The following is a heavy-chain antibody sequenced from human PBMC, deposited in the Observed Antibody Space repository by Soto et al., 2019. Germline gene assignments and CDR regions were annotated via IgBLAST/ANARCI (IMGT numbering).Heavy chain of an antibody. CDR2: IIPVFGTA. D-gene: IGHD4-17*01. CDR3: ARGDATKIVVTTYYGMDV. Sequence: QVQLVQSGAEVKKPGSSVKVSCKASGGSLSNYGISWVRQAPGQGLEWMGGIIPVFGTANYAQKFQGRVTXXAXXSKSIVYMDVTSLRSEDTAVYYCARGDATKIVVTTYYGMDVWGQGTTVTVSS. J-gene: IGHJ6*02. V-gene: IGHV1-69*12. CDR1: GGSLSNYG.